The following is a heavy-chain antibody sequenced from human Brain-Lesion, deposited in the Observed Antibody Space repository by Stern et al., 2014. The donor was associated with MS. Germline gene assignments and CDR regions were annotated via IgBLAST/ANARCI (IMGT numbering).Heavy chain of an antibody. J-gene: IGHJ4*02. D-gene: IGHD1-14*01. CDR2: ISWNSGTI. V-gene: IGHV3-9*01. CDR1: GFTFDDYA. CDR3: ARDITGSSAYFAY. Sequence: VQLVESGGDLVQPGRSLRLSCAAFGFTFDDYAMHWVRQAPGKGLEWVADISWNSGTIGYAGSVKGRFTNSRDNAYSSLDLQMNSLRPEDTALYYCARDITGSSAYFAYWGQGTLVTVSS.